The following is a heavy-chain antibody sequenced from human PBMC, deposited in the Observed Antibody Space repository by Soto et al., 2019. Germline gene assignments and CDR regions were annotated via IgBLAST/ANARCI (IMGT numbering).Heavy chain of an antibody. CDR3: TPDSSWFDR. V-gene: IGHV3-73*01. CDR2: IRSKANSYAT. CDR1: GFTFSGSA. D-gene: IGHD2-15*01. J-gene: IGHJ5*02. Sequence: EVQLVESGGGLVQPGGSLKLSCAASGFTFSGSAMHWVRQASGKGLEWVGRIRSKANSYATAYAASVKGRFTISRDDSKTTAYLQMNGLKTEDTAVYYCTPDSSWFDRWGQGTLVTVSS.